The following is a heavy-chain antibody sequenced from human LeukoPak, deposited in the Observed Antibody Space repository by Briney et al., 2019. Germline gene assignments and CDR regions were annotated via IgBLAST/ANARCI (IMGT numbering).Heavy chain of an antibody. D-gene: IGHD1-26*01. CDR1: GGSISSYY. Sequence: SETLSLTCTVSGGSISSYYWSWIRQPPGKGLEWIGYIYYSGSTNYNPSLKSRVTLSVDTSKNQFSLKLSSVTAADTAVYYCARDLGGSYYGDFDYWGQGTLVTVSS. V-gene: IGHV4-59*01. CDR2: IYYSGST. J-gene: IGHJ4*02. CDR3: ARDLGGSYYGDFDY.